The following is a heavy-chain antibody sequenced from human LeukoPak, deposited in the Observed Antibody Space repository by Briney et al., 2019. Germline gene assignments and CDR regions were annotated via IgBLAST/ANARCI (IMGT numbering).Heavy chain of an antibody. CDR1: GYTFTSYG. V-gene: IGHV1-18*01. CDR2: ISAYNGNT. Sequence: ASVKVSCKASGYTFTSYGISWVRQAPGQGLEWMGWISAYNGNTNYAQKLQGRVTMTTDTSTSTAYMELRSLRSDDTAVYYCARDRKPYYYDSSGRFDYWGQGTLVTVSS. D-gene: IGHD3-22*01. CDR3: ARDRKPYYYDSSGRFDY. J-gene: IGHJ4*02.